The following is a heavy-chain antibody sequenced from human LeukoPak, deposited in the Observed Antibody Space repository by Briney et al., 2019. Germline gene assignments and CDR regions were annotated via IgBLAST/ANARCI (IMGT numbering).Heavy chain of an antibody. CDR2: IYSGGGT. V-gene: IGHV3-53*01. CDR3: ARAQQIMMTHAFDI. Sequence: GGSLRLSCAASGFTVSTNYMSWVRQAPGKGLEWVSVIYSGGGTYYADSVKGRFTISRDNSKNTLYLQMNSPRTEDTAVYHCARAQQIMMTHAFDIWGQGTMVTVSS. CDR1: GFTVSTNY. D-gene: IGHD3-16*01. J-gene: IGHJ3*02.